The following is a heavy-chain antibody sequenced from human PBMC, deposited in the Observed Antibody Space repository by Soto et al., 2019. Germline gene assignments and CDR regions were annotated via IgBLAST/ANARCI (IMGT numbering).Heavy chain of an antibody. Sequence: QLQLQESGSGLVKPSQTLSLTCAVSGGSISSGGYSWSWIRQPPGKGLEWIGYIYHSGSTYYNPSLKSRVTISVDRSKNQFSLKLSSVTAADTAVYYCARDPGGYCISTSCSPSYGMDVWGQGTTVTVSS. CDR1: GGSISSGGYS. CDR3: ARDPGGYCISTSCSPSYGMDV. J-gene: IGHJ6*02. D-gene: IGHD2-2*01. CDR2: IYHSGST. V-gene: IGHV4-30-2*01.